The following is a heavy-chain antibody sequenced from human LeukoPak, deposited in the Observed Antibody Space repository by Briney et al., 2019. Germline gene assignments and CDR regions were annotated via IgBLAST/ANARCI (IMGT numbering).Heavy chain of an antibody. CDR1: GCTFTGYY. J-gene: IGHJ5*02. CDR3: ARARVPAAIGFDP. Sequence: GASVKVSXKASGCTFTGYYMHWVRQAPGQGLEWMGWINPNSGGTNYAQKFQGRVTMTRDTSISTAYMELSRLRSDDTAVYYCARARVPAAIGFDPWGQGTLVTVSS. V-gene: IGHV1-2*02. CDR2: INPNSGGT. D-gene: IGHD2-2*01.